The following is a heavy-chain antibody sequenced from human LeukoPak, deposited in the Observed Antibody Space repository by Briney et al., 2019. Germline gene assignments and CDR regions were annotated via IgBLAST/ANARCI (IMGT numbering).Heavy chain of an antibody. D-gene: IGHD4-11*01. CDR1: GGSINSYY. CDR2: IYTSGST. J-gene: IGHJ3*02. Sequence: SETLSLTCTVSGGSINSYYWSWIRQPAGKGVEWIGRIYTSGSTNYNPSLKSRVTMSVDTSKNQFSLKLSSVTAADTAVYYCARVVPLITVIGCDAFDIWGQGTMVTVSS. CDR3: ARVVPLITVIGCDAFDI. V-gene: IGHV4-4*07.